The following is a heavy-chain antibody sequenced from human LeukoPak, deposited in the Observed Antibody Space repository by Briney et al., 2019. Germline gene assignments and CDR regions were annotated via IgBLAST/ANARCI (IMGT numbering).Heavy chain of an antibody. CDR1: GYTFTSYW. CDR2: INPGDSDP. J-gene: IGHJ3*01. D-gene: IGHD1/OR15-1a*01. Sequence: GESLKISCKASGYTFTSYWIGWVRQMPGKGLEWMAIINPGDSDPRYSPSFQGQVTISADKSISTAYLQWSSLKASDTAMYYCARDWKNPAAFDRWGQGTMVTVSS. V-gene: IGHV5-51*01. CDR3: ARDWKNPAAFDR.